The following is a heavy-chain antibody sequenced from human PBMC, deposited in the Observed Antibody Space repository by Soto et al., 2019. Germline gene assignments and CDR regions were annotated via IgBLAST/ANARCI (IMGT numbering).Heavy chain of an antibody. CDR3: AKDLSEYAYGSLKLDQ. V-gene: IGHV3-66*01. J-gene: IGHJ4*02. CDR1: GFTVSSNY. CDR2: IYSGGST. Sequence: HPGGSLRLSCAASGFTVSSNYMSWVRQAPGKGLEWVSVIYSGGSTYYADSVKGRFTISRDNSENTLYLQMNSLRAEDTAVYHCAKDLSEYAYGSLKLDQWGQGTLVTVSS. D-gene: IGHD5-18*01.